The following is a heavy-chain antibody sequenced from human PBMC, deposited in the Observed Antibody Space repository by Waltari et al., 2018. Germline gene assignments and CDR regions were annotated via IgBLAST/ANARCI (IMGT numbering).Heavy chain of an antibody. D-gene: IGHD2-8*01. CDR2: IIPILGIA. J-gene: IGHJ5*02. CDR3: ARDQEGYYKPWFDP. V-gene: IGHV1-69*04. CDR1: GGTFSSST. Sequence: QVQLVQSGAEVKKPGASVTVSCKASGGTFSSSTISGVRPAPGQGLEWMGRIIPILGIANYAQKFQGRVTITADKSTSTAYMELSSLRSEDTAVYYCARDQEGYYKPWFDPWGQGTLVTVSS.